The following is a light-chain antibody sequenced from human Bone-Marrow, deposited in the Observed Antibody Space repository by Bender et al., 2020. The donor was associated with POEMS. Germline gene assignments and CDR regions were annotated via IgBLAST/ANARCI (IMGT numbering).Light chain of an antibody. CDR2: EDK. CDR3: QSYEGTVV. J-gene: IGLJ7*01. CDR1: GGSISTNY. V-gene: IGLV6-57*03. Sequence: NFVLTQPHSVSESPGKTVTISCTRSGGSISTNYVQWYQQRPGRAPTIVIYEDKQRPSGVPERFSGSVDSSSNSAYLTISGLTTEDEADYYCQSYEGTVVFGGGTQLTVL.